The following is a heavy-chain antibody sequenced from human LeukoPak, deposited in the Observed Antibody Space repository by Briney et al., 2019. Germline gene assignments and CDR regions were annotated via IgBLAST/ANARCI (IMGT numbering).Heavy chain of an antibody. CDR1: GGSISGSSHY. Sequence: SETLSLTCTVSGGSISGSSHYWGWIRQPPGKGLEWIGSIYYSGSTYYNPSLKSRVTISVDTSKNQFSLKLSSVTAADTAVYYCAREGGRGWVGYYYYMDVWGKGTTVTVSS. J-gene: IGHJ6*03. D-gene: IGHD3-22*01. CDR2: IYYSGST. V-gene: IGHV4-39*07. CDR3: AREGGRGWVGYYYYMDV.